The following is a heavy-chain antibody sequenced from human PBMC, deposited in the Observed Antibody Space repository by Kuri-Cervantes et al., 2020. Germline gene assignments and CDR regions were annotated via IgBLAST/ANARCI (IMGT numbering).Heavy chain of an antibody. Sequence: GESLKISCAASGFTFSSYSMNWVRQAPGKGLEWVSYISSSSSTICYADSVKGRFTISRDNAKNSLYLQMNSLRDEDTAVYYCARDHGHSGSYYDYYYGMDVWGQGTTVTVSS. CDR1: GFTFSSYS. V-gene: IGHV3-48*02. J-gene: IGHJ6*02. CDR2: ISSSSSTI. CDR3: ARDHGHSGSYYDYYYGMDV. D-gene: IGHD1-26*01.